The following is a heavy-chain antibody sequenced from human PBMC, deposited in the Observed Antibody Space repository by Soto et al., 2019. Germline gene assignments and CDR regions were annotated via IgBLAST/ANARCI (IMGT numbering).Heavy chain of an antibody. CDR1: GVTFSTYA. V-gene: IGHV1-69*06. J-gene: IGHJ6*02. CDR2: IFPIFDTT. Sequence: SVKVSCKVSGVTFSTYAVSWVRQAPGQGLEWMGHIFPIFDTTNYAQKFQGRVTITADKSTTTAYIELSSLRSEDTAVYYCARDRPPRYGMDVWGQGTTVTVSS. CDR3: ARDRPPRYGMDV.